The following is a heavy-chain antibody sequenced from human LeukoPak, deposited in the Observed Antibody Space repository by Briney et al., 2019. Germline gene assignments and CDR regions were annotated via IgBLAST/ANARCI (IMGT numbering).Heavy chain of an antibody. CDR2: ISTNGRTI. Sequence: PGGSLRLSCAASGFTFSIYEMNWVRQAPGKGLEWVSYISTNGRTIYYADAVKGRLTISRDNAKNSLYLQMNSLRAEDTAVYYCSRAGYCFDYWGQGSLVTVSS. V-gene: IGHV3-48*03. CDR1: GFTFSIYE. CDR3: SRAGYCFDY. J-gene: IGHJ4*02. D-gene: IGHD1-14*01.